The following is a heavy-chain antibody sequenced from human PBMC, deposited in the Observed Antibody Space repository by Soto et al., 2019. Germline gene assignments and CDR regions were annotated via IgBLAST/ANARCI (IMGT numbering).Heavy chain of an antibody. CDR2: TYYRSKWYN. Sequence: QSQTLSLTCAISGDSVSSNSAAWNWIRQSPSRGLEWLGRTYYRSKWYNDYAVSVKSRITINPDTSKNQFSLQLNSVTPEDTAVYYCASERYFEARVDRSSYYYYMDVWGKGTTVTVSS. CDR1: GDSVSSNSAA. CDR3: ASERYFEARVDRSSYYYYMDV. J-gene: IGHJ6*03. V-gene: IGHV6-1*01. D-gene: IGHD3-9*01.